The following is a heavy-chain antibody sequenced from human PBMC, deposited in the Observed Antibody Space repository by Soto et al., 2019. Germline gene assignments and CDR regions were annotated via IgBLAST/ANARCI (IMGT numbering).Heavy chain of an antibody. J-gene: IGHJ4*02. V-gene: IGHV4-34*01. D-gene: IGHD3-22*01. CDR2: INHSGST. CDR1: GGSFSGYY. CDR3: ARGRREYYYDSSGYSPALKY. Sequence: LSLTCAVYGGSFSGYYWSWIRQPPGKGLEWIGEINHSGSTNYNPSLKSRLTISVDTSKNQFSLKLSSVTAADTAVYYCARGRREYYYDSSGYSPALKYWGQGTLVTVSS.